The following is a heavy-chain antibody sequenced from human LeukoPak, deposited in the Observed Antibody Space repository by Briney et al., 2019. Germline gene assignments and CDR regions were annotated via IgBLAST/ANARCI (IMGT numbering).Heavy chain of an antibody. D-gene: IGHD3-16*01. CDR2: ISDSGST. J-gene: IGHJ4*02. CDR1: GGFISSYY. CDR3: ARVAGDNSLDY. V-gene: IGHV4-59*01. Sequence: SETLSLTCTVSGGFISSYYWSWIRQSAGKGLEWIGYISDSGSTNYNPSLKSRVTISVDTSKNQFSLKLISVTAADTAVYYCARVAGDNSLDYWGQGTLVTVSS.